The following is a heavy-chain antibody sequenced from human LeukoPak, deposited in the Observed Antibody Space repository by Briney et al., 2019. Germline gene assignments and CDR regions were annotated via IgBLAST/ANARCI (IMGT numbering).Heavy chain of an antibody. J-gene: IGHJ6*03. D-gene: IGHD1-1*01. Sequence: PGGSLRLSCAASGFTFSSYWMSWVRQAPGKGLEWVANIKQDGSEKYYVDSVKGRFTISRDNAKNPLYLQMNSLRAEDTAVYYCATGFFYFYYMDVWGKGTTVTISS. CDR3: ATGFFYFYYMDV. V-gene: IGHV3-7*01. CDR2: IKQDGSEK. CDR1: GFTFSSYW.